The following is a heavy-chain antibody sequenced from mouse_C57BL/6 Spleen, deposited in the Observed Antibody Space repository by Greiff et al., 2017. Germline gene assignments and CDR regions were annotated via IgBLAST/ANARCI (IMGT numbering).Heavy chain of an antibody. D-gene: IGHD2-12*01. V-gene: IGHV1-69*01. CDR3: ARSYREYFDV. CDR2: IDPSDSYT. Sequence: QVQLQQPGAELVMPGASVQLSCKASGYTFTSYWMHWVKQRPGQGLEWIGEIDPSDSYTNYNQKFKGKSTLTVDKSSSTAYMQLSSLTSEDSAVYYCARSYREYFDVWGTGTTVTVSS. J-gene: IGHJ1*03. CDR1: GYTFTSYW.